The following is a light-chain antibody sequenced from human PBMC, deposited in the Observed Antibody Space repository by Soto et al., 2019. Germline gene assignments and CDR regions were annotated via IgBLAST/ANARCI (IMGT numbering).Light chain of an antibody. V-gene: IGKV2-28*01. CDR2: LGS. Sequence: DTVMTQSPLSLPVTPGEPASISCRSSQSLLHSNGYNYLDWYLQKPGQSPQLLIYLGSNRASGVPDRFSGSGSGTDFTLEISRVEAEDVGVYYCMQALQTPFTFGPGTKVAIK. CDR3: MQALQTPFT. J-gene: IGKJ3*01. CDR1: QSLLHSNGYNY.